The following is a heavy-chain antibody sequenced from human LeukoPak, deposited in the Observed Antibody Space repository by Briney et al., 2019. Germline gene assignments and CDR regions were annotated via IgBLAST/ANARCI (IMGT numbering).Heavy chain of an antibody. CDR2: IHHSGGT. J-gene: IGHJ2*01. Sequence: SETLSLTCAVFGGSFSGRYWSWVRQPPGKGLEWIGQIHHSGGTSYSSSLRSRVTMSVDTSKNQFSLNLNSVTAADTAVYFCAQHGEFYFDIWGRGTLITVSS. CDR3: AQHGEFYFDI. CDR1: GGSFSGRY. D-gene: IGHD4-17*01. V-gene: IGHV4-34*01.